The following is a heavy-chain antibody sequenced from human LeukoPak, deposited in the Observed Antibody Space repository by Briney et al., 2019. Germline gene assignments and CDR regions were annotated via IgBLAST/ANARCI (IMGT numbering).Heavy chain of an antibody. D-gene: IGHD3-22*01. CDR1: GGSFSGYY. J-gene: IGHJ3*02. CDR2: INHSGST. CDR3: ASYYDSSGYYNAFDI. V-gene: IGHV4-34*01. Sequence: PSETLSLTCAVYGGSFSGYYWSWIRQPPGKGLEWIGEINHSGSTNYNPSLKSRVTISVDTSKNQFSLKLSSVTAADTAVYYCASYYDSSGYYNAFDIWGQGTMVTVSS.